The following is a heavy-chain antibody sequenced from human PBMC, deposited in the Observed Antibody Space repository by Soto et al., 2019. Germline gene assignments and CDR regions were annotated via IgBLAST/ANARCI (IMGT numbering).Heavy chain of an antibody. CDR3: EKDLIDDYGEYYFDY. V-gene: IGHV3-23*01. CDR2: ISGSGGST. CDR1: GFTFSSYA. J-gene: IGHJ4*02. D-gene: IGHD4-17*01. Sequence: GGSLRLSCAASGFTFSSYAMSWVRQAPGRGLEWVSAISGSGGSTYYADSVKGRFTISRDNSKNTLYLQMNSLRAEDTAVYYCEKDLIDDYGEYYFDYWGQGPLVTVYS.